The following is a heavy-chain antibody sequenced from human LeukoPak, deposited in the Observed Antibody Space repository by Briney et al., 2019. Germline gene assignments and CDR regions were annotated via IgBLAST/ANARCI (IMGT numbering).Heavy chain of an antibody. D-gene: IGHD3-10*01. CDR3: ARVFDSGSQAYFYYMDV. Sequence: SETLSLTCTVSGGSISSYYWSWIRQPPGKGLEWIGDIYYSGSTNYNPSLKSRVTISVDTSKNQFSLKLSSVTAADTAVYYCARVFDSGSQAYFYYMDVWGKGTTVIISS. V-gene: IGHV4-59*01. CDR1: GGSISSYY. CDR2: IYYSGST. J-gene: IGHJ6*03.